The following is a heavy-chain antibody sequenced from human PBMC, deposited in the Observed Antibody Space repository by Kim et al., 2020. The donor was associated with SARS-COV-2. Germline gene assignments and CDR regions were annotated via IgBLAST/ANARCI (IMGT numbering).Heavy chain of an antibody. J-gene: IGHJ4*02. Sequence: GGSLRLSCAASGFTVSSNYMSWVRQAPGKGLEWVSVIYSGGSTYYADSVKGRFTISRDNSKNTLYLQMNSLRAEDTAVYYCAREIMVRGVFQNYWGQGTLVTVSS. CDR3: AREIMVRGVFQNY. V-gene: IGHV3-53*01. CDR2: IYSGGST. CDR1: GFTVSSNY. D-gene: IGHD3-10*01.